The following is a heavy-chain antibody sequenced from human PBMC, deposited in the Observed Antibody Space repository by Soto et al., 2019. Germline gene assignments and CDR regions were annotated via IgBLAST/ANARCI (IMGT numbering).Heavy chain of an antibody. J-gene: IGHJ4*02. CDR2: ISSSSSSTI. Sequence: PGGSLRLSCAASGFTFSSYSMNWVRQAPGKGLEWVSYISSSSSSTIYYVDSVKGRFTISRDDSKNTLYLQMNSLRVDDTAVYYCARDFIVGAPDYFDYWGQGTLVTVSS. D-gene: IGHD1-26*01. V-gene: IGHV3-48*01. CDR3: ARDFIVGAPDYFDY. CDR1: GFTFSSYS.